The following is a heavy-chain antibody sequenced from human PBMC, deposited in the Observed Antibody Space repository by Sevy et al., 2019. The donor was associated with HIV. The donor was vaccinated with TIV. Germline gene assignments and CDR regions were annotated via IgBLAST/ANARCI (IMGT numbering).Heavy chain of an antibody. D-gene: IGHD6-13*01. CDR2: NSGSGANS. V-gene: IGHV3-53*01. Sequence: GGSLRLSCAASGFTVSSSYMTWVRQPPGKGLEWVSGNSGSGANSYYADSVKGRFTISRDNSKNTLYLQMNNLRAEDTAVYYCAKVPDSSSWYDQFFFDSWGQGTLVTVSS. J-gene: IGHJ4*02. CDR1: GFTVSSSY. CDR3: AKVPDSSSWYDQFFFDS.